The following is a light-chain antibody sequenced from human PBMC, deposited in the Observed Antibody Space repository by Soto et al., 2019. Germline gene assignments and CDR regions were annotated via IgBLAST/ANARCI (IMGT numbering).Light chain of an antibody. Sequence: SVLTQPASVSGSPGQSITISCTGTISDIETYNLVSWYQQYPGKAPKLLIYEDSKRPSGVSDRFSGSKSVDTASLTIYGLQAEDEADYHCCSFAGRNTYVFGAGTKVTVL. V-gene: IGLV2-23*01. J-gene: IGLJ1*01. CDR3: CSFAGRNTYV. CDR2: EDS. CDR1: ISDIETYNL.